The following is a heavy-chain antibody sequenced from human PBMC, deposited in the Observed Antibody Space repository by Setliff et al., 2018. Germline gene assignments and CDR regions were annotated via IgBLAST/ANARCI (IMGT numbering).Heavy chain of an antibody. Sequence: SVKVSCKASGDTFSTYALSWVRQAPGQGLEWMEGIIPLLETTKYAQKFQGRVTITADKSTSTGYMELSSLTSDDTAVYYCARLVRYCTRTSCQRTPGAEYWGQGTLVTVSS. CDR2: IIPLLETT. CDR3: ARLVRYCTRTSCQRTPGAEY. D-gene: IGHD2-2*01. J-gene: IGHJ4*02. CDR1: GDTFSTYA. V-gene: IGHV1-69*06.